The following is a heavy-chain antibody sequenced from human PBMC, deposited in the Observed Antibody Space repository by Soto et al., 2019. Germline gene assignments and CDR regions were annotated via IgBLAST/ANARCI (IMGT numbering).Heavy chain of an antibody. CDR3: ARSDDYGDYDRRGDAFDI. D-gene: IGHD4-17*01. J-gene: IGHJ3*02. CDR1: GFTFSSYS. V-gene: IGHV3-21*01. CDR2: ISSSSSYI. Sequence: EVQLVESGGGLVKPGGSLRLSCAASGFTFSSYSMNWVRQAPGKGLEWVSSISSSSSYIYYADSVKGRFTISRDNAKNSLYLQMNSLRAEDTAVYYCARSDDYGDYDRRGDAFDIWGQGTMVTVSS.